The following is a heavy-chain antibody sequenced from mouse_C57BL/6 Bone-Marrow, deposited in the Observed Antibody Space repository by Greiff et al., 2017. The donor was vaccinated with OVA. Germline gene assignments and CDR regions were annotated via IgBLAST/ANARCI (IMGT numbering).Heavy chain of an antibody. D-gene: IGHD1-1*01. CDR3: ASITTVVGKNYFDY. Sequence: EVQLQQSGPELVKPGASVKISCKASGYSFTDYNMNWVKQSNGKSLEWIGVINPNYGTTSYNQKFKGKATLTVDQSSSTAYMQLNSLTSEDSAVYYCASITTVVGKNYFDYWGQGTTLTVSS. V-gene: IGHV1-39*01. CDR1: GYSFTDYN. CDR2: INPNYGTT. J-gene: IGHJ2*01.